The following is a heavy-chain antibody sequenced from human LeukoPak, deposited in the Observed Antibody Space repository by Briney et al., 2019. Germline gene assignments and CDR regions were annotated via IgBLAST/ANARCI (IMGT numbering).Heavy chain of an antibody. CDR3: ARLATATTDY. J-gene: IGHJ4*02. D-gene: IGHD4-17*01. CDR2: INNDGSST. Sequence: QSGGSLRLSCAASGFTLSNYWMHWVRQTPGQGLVWVSCINNDGSSTNYADSVKGRFTISRDSAKNTLYLQMNSLRAEDTAVYYCARLATATTDYWGQGTLVTVSS. CDR1: GFTLSNYW. V-gene: IGHV3-74*01.